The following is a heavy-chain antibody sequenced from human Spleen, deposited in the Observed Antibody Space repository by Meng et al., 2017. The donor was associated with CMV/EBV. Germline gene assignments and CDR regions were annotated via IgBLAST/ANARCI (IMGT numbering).Heavy chain of an antibody. CDR2: INHSGST. J-gene: IGHJ4*02. CDR1: GGSFSGYY. CDR3: ARGATTTAAGILDY. Sequence: SETLSLTCAVYGGSFSGYYWSWIRQPPGKGLEWIGEINHSGSTNYNPSLKSRVTVSVDTSKNQFSLKPSSVTAADTALYYCARGATTTAAGILDYWGQGTLVTVSS. D-gene: IGHD6-13*01. V-gene: IGHV4-34*01.